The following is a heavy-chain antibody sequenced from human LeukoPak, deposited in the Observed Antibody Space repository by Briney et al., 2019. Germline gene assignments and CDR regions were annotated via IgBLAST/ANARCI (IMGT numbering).Heavy chain of an antibody. CDR1: GFTFSSYG. Sequence: PGGSLRLSCAASGFTFSSYGMHWVRQAPGKGLEWVAVISYDGSNKYYADSVKGRFTISRDNSKNTLYLQMNSLRAEDTAVYYCAKDRRGAAAGTFDYWGQGTLVTVSS. CDR2: ISYDGSNK. CDR3: AKDRRGAAAGTFDY. V-gene: IGHV3-30*18. D-gene: IGHD6-13*01. J-gene: IGHJ4*02.